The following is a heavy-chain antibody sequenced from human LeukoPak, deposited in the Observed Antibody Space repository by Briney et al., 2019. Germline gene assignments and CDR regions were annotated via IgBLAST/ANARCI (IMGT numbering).Heavy chain of an antibody. V-gene: IGHV4-30-2*01. D-gene: IGHD6-6*01. J-gene: IGHJ2*01. CDR2: IYHSGST. CDR3: AREAPLVRGWYFDL. Sequence: SETLSLTCAVSGGSISSGGYSWSWIRQPPGKGLEWIGYIYHSGSTYYNPSLKSRVTISVDRSENQFSLKLSSVTAADTAVYYCAREAPLVRGWYFDLWGRGTLVTVSS. CDR1: GGSISSGGYS.